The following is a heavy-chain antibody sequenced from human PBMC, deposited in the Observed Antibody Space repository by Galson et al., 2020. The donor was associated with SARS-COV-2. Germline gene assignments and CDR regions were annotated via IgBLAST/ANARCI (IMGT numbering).Heavy chain of an antibody. V-gene: IGHV1-2*02. CDR2: INPNSGGT. CDR3: AREGITMVWGVRRWCAP. D-gene: IGHD3-10*01. Sequence: ASVKVSCKASGYTFTGYYMHWVRQAPGQGLEWMGWINPNSGGTNYAQKFQGRVTMTRDTSISTAYMELSRLRSDDTAVYYCAREGITMVWGVRRWCAPGGRGTLVTVSS. CDR1: GYTFTGYY. J-gene: IGHJ5*02.